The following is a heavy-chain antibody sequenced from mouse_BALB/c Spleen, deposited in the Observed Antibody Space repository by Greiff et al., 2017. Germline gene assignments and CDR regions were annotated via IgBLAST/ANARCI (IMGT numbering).Heavy chain of an antibody. CDR2: IYPGDGDT. V-gene: IGHV1-87*01. CDR3: ARTGFFDY. CDR1: GYTFTSYW. J-gene: IGHJ2*01. Sequence: LQESGAELARPGASVKLSCKASGYTFTSYWMQWVKQRPGQGLEWIGAIYPGDGDTRYTQKFKGKATLTADKSSSTAYMQLSSLASEDSAVYYCARTGFFDYWGQGTTLTVSS.